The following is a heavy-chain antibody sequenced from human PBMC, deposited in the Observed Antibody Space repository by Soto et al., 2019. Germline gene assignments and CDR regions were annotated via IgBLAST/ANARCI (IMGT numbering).Heavy chain of an antibody. Sequence: GGSLRLSCAASGFTFSSVAMAWVRQAPGKGLEWVSSITDSGGSTDYADSVKGRFTISRDNPRNTLYLQMNSLRADDTAVYYCAKLSWNPRYFDYWGQGTRVTVSS. CDR2: ITDSGGST. CDR1: GFTFSSVA. CDR3: AKLSWNPRYFDY. J-gene: IGHJ4*02. V-gene: IGHV3-23*01. D-gene: IGHD1-1*01.